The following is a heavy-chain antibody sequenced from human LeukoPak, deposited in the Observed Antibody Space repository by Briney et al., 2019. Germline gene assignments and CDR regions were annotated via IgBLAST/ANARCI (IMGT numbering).Heavy chain of an antibody. CDR3: ARDRHAFDI. J-gene: IGHJ3*02. Sequence: GGSLRLSCVGSGFTFSDYWATWVRQAPGKGLEWVSAISGSGGSTYYADSVKGRFTISRDNAKNSLYLQMNSLRAEDTAVYYCARDRHAFDIWGQGTMVTVSS. CDR1: GFTFSDYW. V-gene: IGHV3-11*04. CDR2: ISGSGGST.